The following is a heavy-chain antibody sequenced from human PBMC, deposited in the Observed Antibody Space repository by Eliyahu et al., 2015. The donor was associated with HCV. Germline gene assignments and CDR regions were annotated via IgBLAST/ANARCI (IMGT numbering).Heavy chain of an antibody. CDR2: ISGSSSTI. D-gene: IGHD4-23*01. J-gene: IGHJ5*02. CDR1: XINFXXXG. Sequence: EVQVVQSGGGLVQPGGSLRLSCXASXINFXXXGMNWVRQAPGKGXQWIXYISGSSSTIYYADSVKGRFTISRDNAKNSLYLQLNSLRDDDTAVYYCAGNPGNSHNWFGPWGQGTLVTVSS. V-gene: IGHV3-48*02. CDR3: AGNPGNSHNWFGP.